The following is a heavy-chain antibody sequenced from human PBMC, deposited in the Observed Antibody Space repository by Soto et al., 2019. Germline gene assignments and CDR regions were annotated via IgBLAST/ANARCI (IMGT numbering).Heavy chain of an antibody. CDR3: ARRARPDFYYMDV. CDR1: GFTLSGYA. Sequence: GGSLRLSCAASGFTLSGYAMDWVRQAPGKGLEYVSGISSNGVGTYYANSVQGRFTISRDNSKNTVYLQMGSLRPEDMAVYYCARRARPDFYYMDVWGKGTTVTVSS. D-gene: IGHD6-6*01. V-gene: IGHV3-64*01. J-gene: IGHJ6*03. CDR2: ISSNGVGT.